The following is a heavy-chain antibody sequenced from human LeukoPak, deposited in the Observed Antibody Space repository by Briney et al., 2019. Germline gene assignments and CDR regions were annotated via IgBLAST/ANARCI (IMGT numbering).Heavy chain of an antibody. CDR2: ISGSGGST. Sequence: GGSLRLSCAASGFTFSSYAMSLVRQAPGKGLEWVSAISGSGGSTYYADSVKGRFTISRDNSKNTLYLQMNSLRAEDTAVYYCAKNTYYDFWSGYYEDYWGQGTLVTVSS. V-gene: IGHV3-23*01. J-gene: IGHJ4*02. D-gene: IGHD3-3*01. CDR1: GFTFSSYA. CDR3: AKNTYYDFWSGYYEDY.